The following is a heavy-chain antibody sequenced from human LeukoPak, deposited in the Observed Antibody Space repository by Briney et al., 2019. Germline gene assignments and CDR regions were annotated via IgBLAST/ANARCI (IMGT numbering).Heavy chain of an antibody. D-gene: IGHD6-6*01. Sequence: PGGSLRLSCAASGFTFSSYAMSWVRQAPGKGLEWVSAISGSGGSTYYADSVKGRFTISRDNSKNTLYLRMNSLRAEDTAVYYCAATFEYSSSRDYWGQGTLVTVSS. CDR2: ISGSGGST. J-gene: IGHJ4*02. CDR3: AATFEYSSSRDY. V-gene: IGHV3-23*01. CDR1: GFTFSSYA.